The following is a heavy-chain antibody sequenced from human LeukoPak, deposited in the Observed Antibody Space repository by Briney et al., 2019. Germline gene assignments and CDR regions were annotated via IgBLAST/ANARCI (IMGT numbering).Heavy chain of an antibody. J-gene: IGHJ4*02. V-gene: IGHV3-30-3*01. CDR1: GFTFSSYA. CDR3: ARSISTVTTVDY. CDR2: ISYDGSNK. Sequence: GRSLRLSCAASGFTFSSYAMHWVRQAPGKGLEWVAVISYDGSNKYYADSVKGRFTISRDNSKNTLYLQMNSLRAEDTAVYYCARSISTVTTVDYWGQGTLVTVSS. D-gene: IGHD4-17*01.